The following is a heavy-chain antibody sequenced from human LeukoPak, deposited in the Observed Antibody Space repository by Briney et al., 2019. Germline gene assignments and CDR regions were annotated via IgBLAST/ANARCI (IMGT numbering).Heavy chain of an antibody. D-gene: IGHD4-11*01. Sequence: ETLSLTCVVSGGSISTYYWDWVRQPPGGGLEWIGYIYYSGSTCYRTSLQSRITMSVDPPKNQFSLKLSSMTASVTAVYHCVRGEHSNYGGNWCDPWGQGTPFTVSS. V-gene: IGHV4-59*01. CDR2: IYYSGST. CDR3: VRGEHSNYGGNWCDP. CDR1: GGSISTYY. J-gene: IGHJ5*02.